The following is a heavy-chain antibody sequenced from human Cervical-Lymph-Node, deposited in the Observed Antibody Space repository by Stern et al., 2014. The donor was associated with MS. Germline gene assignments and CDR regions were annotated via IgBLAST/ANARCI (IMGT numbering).Heavy chain of an antibody. J-gene: IGHJ6*02. CDR3: AAGYCRSTSCHYGMDV. CDR1: GFTFSDYF. D-gene: IGHD2-2*01. Sequence: VQLVESGGGLVKPGGSLRLSCAASGFTFSDYFITWIRQGPGKGLEWVSYISYSGSDIYSADSVKGRFTISRDNAKNSLYLQMNSLRVEDTAVYYCAAGYCRSTSCHYGMDVWGQGTTVTVSS. V-gene: IGHV3-11*01. CDR2: ISYSGSDI.